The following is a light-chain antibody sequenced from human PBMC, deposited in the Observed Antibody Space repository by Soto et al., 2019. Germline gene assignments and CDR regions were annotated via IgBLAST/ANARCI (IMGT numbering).Light chain of an antibody. V-gene: IGKV3-20*01. J-gene: IGKJ2*01. Sequence: EIVLTQSPGTLSLSPGERATLSCRASQSVSSSYLAWYQQKPGQAPRLLIYGASSRATGIPDRFSGSGSGTDFTLTIIRLEPEDFAVYYCQQYVSSPGNTFGQGTKLEIK. CDR1: QSVSSSY. CDR2: GAS. CDR3: QQYVSSPGNT.